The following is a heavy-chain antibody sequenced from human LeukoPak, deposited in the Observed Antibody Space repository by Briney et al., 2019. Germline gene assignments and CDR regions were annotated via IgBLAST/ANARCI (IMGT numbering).Heavy chain of an antibody. CDR3: ARETRGYYMDV. V-gene: IGHV3-30*01. CDR1: GFTFSSYA. Sequence: GGSLRLSCAASGFTFSSYAMHWVRQAPGKGLEWVAVISYDGSNKYYADSVKGRFTISRDNSKNTLYLQMNSLRAEDTAVYYCARETRGYYMDVWGKGTTVTVSS. J-gene: IGHJ6*03. CDR2: ISYDGSNK. D-gene: IGHD3-10*01.